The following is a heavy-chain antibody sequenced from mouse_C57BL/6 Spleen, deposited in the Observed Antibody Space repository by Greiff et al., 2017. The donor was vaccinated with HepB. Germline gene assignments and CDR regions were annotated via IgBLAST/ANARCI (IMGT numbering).Heavy chain of an antibody. CDR2: IDPSDSYT. Sequence: QVQLQQPGAELVKPGASVKLSCKASGYTFTSYWMQWVKQRPGQGLEWIGEIDPSDSYTNYNQKFKGKATLTVDTSSSTAYMQLSSLTSEDSAVYYCVNSGGFAYWGQGTLVTVSA. J-gene: IGHJ3*01. CDR3: VNSGGFAY. V-gene: IGHV1-50*01. CDR1: GYTFTSYW.